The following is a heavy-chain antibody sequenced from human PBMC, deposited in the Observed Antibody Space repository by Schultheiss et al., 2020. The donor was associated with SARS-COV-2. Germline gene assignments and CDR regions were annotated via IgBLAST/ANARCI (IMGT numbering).Heavy chain of an antibody. CDR2: IIPIFGTA. J-gene: IGHJ5*02. Sequence: SVKVSCKASGGTFSSYAISWVRQAPGQGLEWMGGIIPIFGTANYAQKFQGRVTITADESTSTAYMELSSLRSEDTAVYYCARVVVGEEDGTVSWFDPWGQGTLVTVSS. V-gene: IGHV1-69*13. CDR1: GGTFSSYA. CDR3: ARVVVGEEDGTVSWFDP. D-gene: IGHD2-21*01.